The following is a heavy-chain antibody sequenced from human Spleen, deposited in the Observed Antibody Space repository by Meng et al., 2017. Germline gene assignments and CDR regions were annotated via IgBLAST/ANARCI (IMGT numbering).Heavy chain of an antibody. CDR3: ARHRSSSWSDY. D-gene: IGHD6-13*01. Sequence: QGQLVESGSELKEPGASVKVSCKASGYSFTSYAMAWGRQVPGQGLEWMGWINTYNGNPTYAQDFTGRFVFSLDTSVSTAYLQISGLKAEDTAVYYCARHRSSSWSDYWGQGTLVTVSS. J-gene: IGHJ4*02. V-gene: IGHV7-4-1*02. CDR1: GYSFTSYA. CDR2: INTYNGNP.